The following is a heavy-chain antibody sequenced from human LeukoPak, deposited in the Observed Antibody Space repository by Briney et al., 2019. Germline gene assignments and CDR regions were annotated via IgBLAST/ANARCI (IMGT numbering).Heavy chain of an antibody. CDR2: ISAYNGNT. CDR3: ATQHSGSYYFDY. Sequence: ASVKASCKASGYTFTSYGISWVRQAPGQGLEWMGWISAYNGNTNYAQKLQGRVTMTTDTSTSTAYMELRSLRSDDTAVYYCATQHSGSYYFDYWGQGTLVTVSS. J-gene: IGHJ4*02. CDR1: GYTFTSYG. V-gene: IGHV1-18*01. D-gene: IGHD1-26*01.